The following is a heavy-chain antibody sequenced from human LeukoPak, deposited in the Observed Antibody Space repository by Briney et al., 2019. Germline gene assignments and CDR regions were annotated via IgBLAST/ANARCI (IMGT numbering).Heavy chain of an antibody. CDR1: GGSFSGYY. J-gene: IGHJ4*02. CDR3: ARHPPSGGSPRFGY. D-gene: IGHD2-15*01. V-gene: IGHV4-34*01. Sequence: SETLSLTCAVYGGSFSGYYWSWIRQPPGKGLEWIGEINHSGSTNYNPSLKSRVTISVDTSKNQSSLKLSSVTAADTAVYYCARHPPSGGSPRFGYWGQGTLVTVSS. CDR2: INHSGST.